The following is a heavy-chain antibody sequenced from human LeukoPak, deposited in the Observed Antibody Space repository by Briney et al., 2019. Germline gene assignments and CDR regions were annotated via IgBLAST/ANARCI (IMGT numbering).Heavy chain of an antibody. Sequence: PGGSLRLSCAASGFTVNSNYMGWVRQAPGKGLEWVSVIYSGGHTYYADSVKGRFTISRHNSKNTLYLQMNSLRAEDTAVYYCARGYYDSSGYYPYYFDYWGQGTLVTVSS. J-gene: IGHJ4*02. CDR3: ARGYYDSSGYYPYYFDY. CDR2: IYSGGHT. V-gene: IGHV3-53*04. D-gene: IGHD3-22*01. CDR1: GFTVNSNY.